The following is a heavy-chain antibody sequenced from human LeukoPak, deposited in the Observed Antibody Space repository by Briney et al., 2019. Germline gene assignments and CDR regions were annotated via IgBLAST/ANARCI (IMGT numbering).Heavy chain of an antibody. CDR2: ISSSSSTI. D-gene: IGHD3-16*02. V-gene: IGHV3-11*04. J-gene: IGHJ3*02. Sequence: PGGSLRLSCAASGFTFSDYYMSWIRQAPGKGLEWVSYISSSSSTIYYADSVKGRFTISGDNAKNSLYLQMNSLRAEDTAVYYCARGTRLGYDYVWGSYRLGNAFDIWGQGTMVTVSS. CDR1: GFTFSDYY. CDR3: ARGTRLGYDYVWGSYRLGNAFDI.